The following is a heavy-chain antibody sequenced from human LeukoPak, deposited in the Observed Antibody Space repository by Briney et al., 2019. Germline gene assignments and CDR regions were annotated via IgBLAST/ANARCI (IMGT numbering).Heavy chain of an antibody. CDR2: IYYSGTT. V-gene: IGHV4-31*03. J-gene: IGHJ4*02. CDR3: ARRSGSGYYFFDY. Sequence: SQTLSLTCTVSGGSLRSGDFYWSWIRQHPGKGLEWIGYIYYSGTTYYSPSLKSRVTISLDTSKNQFSLKLSSVTAADTAVYYCARRSGSGYYFFDYWGQGTLVTVSS. D-gene: IGHD3-22*01. CDR1: GGSLRSGDFY.